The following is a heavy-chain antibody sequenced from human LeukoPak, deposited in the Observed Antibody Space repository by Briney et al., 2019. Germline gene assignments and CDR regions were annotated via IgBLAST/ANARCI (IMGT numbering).Heavy chain of an antibody. CDR1: GFTFSSYW. Sequence: GGSLRLSCAASGFTFSSYWMHWVRQAPGKGLVWVSRINSDGSSTSYADSVKGRFTISRDNAKNSLYLQMNSLRAEDTAVYYCASEAYYYDSSGYYFPGGFDYWGQGTLVTVSS. CDR3: ASEAYYYDSSGYYFPGGFDY. D-gene: IGHD3-22*01. CDR2: INSDGSST. V-gene: IGHV3-74*01. J-gene: IGHJ4*02.